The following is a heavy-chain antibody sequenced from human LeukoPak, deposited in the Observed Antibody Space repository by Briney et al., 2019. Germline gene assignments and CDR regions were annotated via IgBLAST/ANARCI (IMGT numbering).Heavy chain of an antibody. D-gene: IGHD3-3*01. CDR2: FDPEDGET. CDR3: ATVTSFWSGYHIFDY. J-gene: IGHJ4*02. V-gene: IGHV1-24*01. Sequence: ASVKVSCKVSRYTLTELSMHWVRQAPGKGLEWMGGFDPEDGETIYAQKFQGRVTMTEDTSTDTAYMELSSLRSEDTAVYYCATVTSFWSGYHIFDYWGQGTLVTVSS. CDR1: RYTLTELS.